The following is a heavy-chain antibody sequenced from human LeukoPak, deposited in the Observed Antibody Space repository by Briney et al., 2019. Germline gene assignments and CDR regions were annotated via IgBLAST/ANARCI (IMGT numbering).Heavy chain of an antibody. D-gene: IGHD2/OR15-2a*01. CDR3: ARGDHVRIYTQSHFDI. V-gene: IGHV1-46*01. CDR1: GYIFTSYY. CDR2: INPSGGST. Sequence: PEASVKVSCKTSGYIFTSYYIHWVRQAPGQGPEWMGIINPSGGSTNYAQKFQGRVTMTRDTSTSTVYMELSSLRSEDTALYYCARGDHVRIYTQSHFDIWGQGTMVTVSS. J-gene: IGHJ3*02.